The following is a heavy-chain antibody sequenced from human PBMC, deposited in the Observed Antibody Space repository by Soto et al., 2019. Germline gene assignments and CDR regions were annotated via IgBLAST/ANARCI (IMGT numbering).Heavy chain of an antibody. J-gene: IGHJ5*02. V-gene: IGHV4-39*07. Sequence: SETLSLTCTVSGGSLSSSSYYWGWIRQPPGKGLEWIGSIYYTRSTYYNPSLKSRVTISVDTSKNQFSLKLSSVTAADTAVYYCARVSGYYPHNWFDPWGQGTLVTVSS. CDR2: IYYTRST. D-gene: IGHD3-22*01. CDR1: GGSLSSSSYY. CDR3: ARVSGYYPHNWFDP.